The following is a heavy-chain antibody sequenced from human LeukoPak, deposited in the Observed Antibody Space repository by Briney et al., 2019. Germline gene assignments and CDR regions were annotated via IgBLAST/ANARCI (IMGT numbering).Heavy chain of an antibody. V-gene: IGHV4-39*01. Sequence: SETLSLTCTVSGGYISSSSYYWGWIRQPPGKGLEWIGSIYYSGSTYYNPSLKSRVTISVDTSKNQFSLKLSSVTAADTAVYYCARVTGYMIEDYFDYWGQGTLVTVSS. J-gene: IGHJ4*02. CDR1: GGYISSSSYY. CDR3: ARVTGYMIEDYFDY. D-gene: IGHD3-22*01. CDR2: IYYSGST.